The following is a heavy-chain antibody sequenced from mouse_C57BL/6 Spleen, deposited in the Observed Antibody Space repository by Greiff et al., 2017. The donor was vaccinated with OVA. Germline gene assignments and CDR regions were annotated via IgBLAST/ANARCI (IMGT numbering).Heavy chain of an antibody. CDR1: GYTFTSYW. D-gene: IGHD2-4*01. Sequence: QVQLQQPGAELVRPGSSVKLSCKASGYTFTSYWMHWVKQRPIQGLEWIGNIDPSDSETHYNQKFKDKATLTVDKSSSTAYMQLSSLTSEDSAVYYCARGAHYDYGFAYWGQGTLVTVSA. V-gene: IGHV1-52*01. J-gene: IGHJ3*01. CDR2: IDPSDSET. CDR3: ARGAHYDYGFAY.